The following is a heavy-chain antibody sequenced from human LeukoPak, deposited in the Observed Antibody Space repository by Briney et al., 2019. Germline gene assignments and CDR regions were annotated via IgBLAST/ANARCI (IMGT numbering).Heavy chain of an antibody. CDR1: GFTFSSYA. Sequence: GGSLRLSCAASGFTFSSYAMSWVRQAPGKGLEWVSAISGSGGSTYYADSVKGRFTISRDNSKNTLYLQMNSLRAEDTAVYYCARDSVHYCSSTSCSQDFDYWGQGTLVTVSS. J-gene: IGHJ4*02. V-gene: IGHV3-23*01. CDR3: ARDSVHYCSSTSCSQDFDY. CDR2: ISGSGGST. D-gene: IGHD2-2*01.